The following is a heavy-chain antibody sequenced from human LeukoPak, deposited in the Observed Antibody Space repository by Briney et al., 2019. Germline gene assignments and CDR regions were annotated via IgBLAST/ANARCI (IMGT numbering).Heavy chain of an antibody. CDR2: IIPIFGTA. V-gene: IGHV1-69*06. J-gene: IGHJ6*04. D-gene: IGHD2-15*01. CDR3: ASATLRCSGGSCYEMDV. Sequence: SVKVSCKASGYTFTRYYMHWVRQAPGQGLEWMGGIIPIFGTADYAQKFQGRLTITADKSTSTAYMELSSLRSEDTAIYYCASATLRCSGGSCYEMDVWGKGTTVTVSS. CDR1: GYTFTRYY.